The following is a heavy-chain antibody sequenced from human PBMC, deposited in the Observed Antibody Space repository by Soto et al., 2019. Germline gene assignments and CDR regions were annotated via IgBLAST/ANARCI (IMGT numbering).Heavy chain of an antibody. CDR1: GYTFTSYY. J-gene: IGHJ6*02. CDR3: ARDSFPGYGAEYCYYGMDV. D-gene: IGHD5-12*01. CDR2: INPSGGST. V-gene: IGHV1-46*01. Sequence: ASVKLSCKASGYTFTSYYMHWVRQAPGQGLEWMGIINPSGGSTSYAQKFQGRVTMTRDTSTSTVYMELSSLRSEDTAVYYCARDSFPGYGAEYCYYGMDVWGQGTTVTVSS.